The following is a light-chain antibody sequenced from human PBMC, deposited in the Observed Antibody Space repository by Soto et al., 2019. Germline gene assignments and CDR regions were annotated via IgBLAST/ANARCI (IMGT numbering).Light chain of an antibody. CDR1: QSVSGN. J-gene: IGKJ1*01. V-gene: IGKV3-15*01. CDR3: QQYNNWTPWT. CDR2: GTS. Sequence: EIVMTQSPATLSVSPGERATLSCRASQSVSGNLAWYQQKPGQAPRLLIYGTSTRATGIPARFSGSGSGTEFTLTISSLPSEDFAVYYCQQYNNWTPWTFGQGNKVEIK.